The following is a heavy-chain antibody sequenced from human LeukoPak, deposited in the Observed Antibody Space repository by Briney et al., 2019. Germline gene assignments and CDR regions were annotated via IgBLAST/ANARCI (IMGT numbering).Heavy chain of an antibody. J-gene: IGHJ4*02. V-gene: IGHV3-30*18. Sequence: PGGSLRLSCAASGFTLSNYGMHWVRQAPGKGLEWVAGTSNDGNKKYYADSVKGRFIISRDNSKNTLYLQMNSLRAGDTAVYYCEKDWYSFTVVTPFSHWGQGTLVTVSS. CDR3: EKDWYSFTVVTPFSH. D-gene: IGHD4-23*01. CDR1: GFTLSNYG. CDR2: TSNDGNKK.